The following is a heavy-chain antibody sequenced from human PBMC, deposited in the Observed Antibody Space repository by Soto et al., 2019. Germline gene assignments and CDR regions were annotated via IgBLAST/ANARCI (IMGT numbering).Heavy chain of an antibody. Sequence: QVQLLQSGAELKRAGSSVRVSCTASGGSFNSYTVSWVRQAPGQGLEWMGRIIPYLGISNYAEKFWGRVTISANRCTSTAYMDLSGLTSEDTALYFCAREDSSSSLDYWGQGSLVTVSS. CDR2: IIPYLGIS. CDR1: GGSFNSYT. D-gene: IGHD2-2*01. CDR3: AREDSSSSLDY. V-gene: IGHV1-69*08. J-gene: IGHJ4*02.